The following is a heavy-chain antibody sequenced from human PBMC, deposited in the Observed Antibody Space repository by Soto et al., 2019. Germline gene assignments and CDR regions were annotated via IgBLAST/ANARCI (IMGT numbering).Heavy chain of an antibody. V-gene: IGHV1-2*04. CDR2: INPNSGGT. Sequence: ASVKVSCKASGYTFTGYYMHWVRQAPGQGLEWMGWINPNSGGTNYAQKFQGWVTMTRDTSISTAYMELSRLRSDDTAVYYCARDLDEVYSSSSFGNGGLGYWGQGTLVTVSS. CDR1: GYTFTGYY. J-gene: IGHJ4*02. D-gene: IGHD6-6*01. CDR3: ARDLDEVYSSSSFGNGGLGY.